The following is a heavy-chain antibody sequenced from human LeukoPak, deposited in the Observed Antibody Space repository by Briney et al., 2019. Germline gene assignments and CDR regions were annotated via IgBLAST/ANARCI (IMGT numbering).Heavy chain of an antibody. CDR3: AKDVAANWKEGLGY. J-gene: IGHJ4*02. CDR1: GFTFSSYG. V-gene: IGHV3-33*06. CDR2: IWYDGSNK. Sequence: GGSLRLSCAASGFTFSSYGIHWVRQAPGKGLEWVAVIWYDGSNKYYTDSVKGRFTISRDNSKNTLYLQMNSLRAEDTAVYYCAKDVAANWKEGLGYWGQGTLVTVSS. D-gene: IGHD1-1*01.